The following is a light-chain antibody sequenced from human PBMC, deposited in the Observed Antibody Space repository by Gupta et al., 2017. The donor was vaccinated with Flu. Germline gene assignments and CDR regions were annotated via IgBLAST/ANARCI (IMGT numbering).Light chain of an antibody. J-gene: IGKJ1*01. CDR1: LYIGNY. Sequence: EVVLTQSPATLSLSPGERATLSCRASLYIGNYLAWYQQKPGQAPRLLISDASNRATGIPARFSGSGSGTDFTLTISNLEPEDVAVYYCQQRTNWPKTFSQGTKVEIK. CDR3: QQRTNWPKT. V-gene: IGKV3-11*01. CDR2: DAS.